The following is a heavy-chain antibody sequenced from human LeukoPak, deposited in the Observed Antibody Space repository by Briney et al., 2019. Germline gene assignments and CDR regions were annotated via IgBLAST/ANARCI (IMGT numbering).Heavy chain of an antibody. V-gene: IGHV4-34*01. D-gene: IGHD6-19*01. Sequence: SETLSLTCAVYGGSFSGYYWSWIRQPPGQGLEWIGEINHSGSTNYNPSLKSRVTISVDTSKNHFSLKLSSVTAADTAVYYCARRIAVAGTSFDYWGQGTLVTVSS. CDR3: ARRIAVAGTSFDY. CDR1: GGSFSGYY. CDR2: INHSGST. J-gene: IGHJ4*02.